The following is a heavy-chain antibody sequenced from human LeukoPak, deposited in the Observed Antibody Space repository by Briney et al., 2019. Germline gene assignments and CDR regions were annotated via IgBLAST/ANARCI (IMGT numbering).Heavy chain of an antibody. CDR3: ARGPGYYDSSGHIDY. CDR2: IYYGGST. Sequence: SETLSLTCIVSGGSISSSSYYWGWFRQPPGKGLEWIGNIYYGGSTYSNPSLKRRVTLSVDTSKNQFSLKLSSVTAADTAVYYCARGPGYYDSSGHIDYWGQGTLVTVSS. CDR1: GGSISSSSYY. V-gene: IGHV4-39*07. D-gene: IGHD3-22*01. J-gene: IGHJ4*02.